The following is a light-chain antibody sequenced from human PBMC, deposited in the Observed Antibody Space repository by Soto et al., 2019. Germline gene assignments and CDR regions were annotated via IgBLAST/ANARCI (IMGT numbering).Light chain of an antibody. V-gene: IGKV1-33*01. Sequence: DIQMTQSPSSLSASVGDRVTITCQASQDISNYLNWYQQKPGKAPKLLIYDASNLETGVPSRFSGRGSGTDFTFTISSXQPEDIATYHCQQYDNLPFTFGQGTKVDIK. CDR3: QQYDNLPFT. J-gene: IGKJ2*01. CDR2: DAS. CDR1: QDISNY.